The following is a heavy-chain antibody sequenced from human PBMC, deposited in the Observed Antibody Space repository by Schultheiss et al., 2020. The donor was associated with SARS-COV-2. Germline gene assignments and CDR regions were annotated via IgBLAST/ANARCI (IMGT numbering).Heavy chain of an antibody. V-gene: IGHV4-61*01. CDR2: IYYSGST. Sequence: SETLSLTCTVSGGSVSSGSYYWSWIRQPPGKGLEWIGYIYYSGSTNYNPSLKSRVTISVDTSKNQFSLKLSSVTAADTAVYYGARGTPYSSSWPYWYFDLWGRGTLVTVSS. CDR3: ARGTPYSSSWPYWYFDL. J-gene: IGHJ2*01. D-gene: IGHD6-13*01. CDR1: GGSVSSGSYY.